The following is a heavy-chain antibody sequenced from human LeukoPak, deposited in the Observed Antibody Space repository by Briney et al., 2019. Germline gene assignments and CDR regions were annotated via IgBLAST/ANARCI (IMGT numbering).Heavy chain of an antibody. Sequence: GGSLRLSCAASGFTFSSYSMNWVRQAPGKGLEWVSSISSSSSYIYYADSVKGRFTISRDNAKNSLYLQMNSLRAEDTAVYYCATAGADFWSGSDYWGQGTLVTVSS. J-gene: IGHJ4*02. CDR2: ISSSSSYI. CDR3: ATAGADFWSGSDY. V-gene: IGHV3-21*04. D-gene: IGHD3-3*01. CDR1: GFTFSSYS.